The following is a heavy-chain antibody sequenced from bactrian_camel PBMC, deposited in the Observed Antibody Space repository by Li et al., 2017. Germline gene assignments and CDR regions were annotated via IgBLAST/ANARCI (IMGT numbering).Heavy chain of an antibody. CDR1: GYRASTAC. Sequence: VQLVESGGGSVQSGGSLRLSCAASGYRASTACMAWFRQAPGKVRERVASIDRDGRITYAEFVKGRFTISRDNVKNTLYLQTNSLKTEDTAMYYCTNGRLFPPNNWGQGTQVTVS. CDR2: IDRDGRI. CDR3: TNGRLFPPNN. J-gene: IGHJ4*01. V-gene: IGHV3S53*01.